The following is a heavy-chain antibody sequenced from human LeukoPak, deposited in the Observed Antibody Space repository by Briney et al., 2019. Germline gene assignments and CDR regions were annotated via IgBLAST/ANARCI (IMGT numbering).Heavy chain of an antibody. CDR1: GFTFASYG. CDR2: FWGSGGHT. Sequence: PGGSLRLSCEVSGFTFASYGMSWVRQAPGKGLEWVAAFWGSGGHTYYADPVKGRFTISRDNSKNTLYLQMNSVRAEDTAVYYCAPFISFGTQGGFDYWGQGTLVIVSS. J-gene: IGHJ4*02. CDR3: APFISFGTQGGFDY. D-gene: IGHD3/OR15-3a*01. V-gene: IGHV3-23*01.